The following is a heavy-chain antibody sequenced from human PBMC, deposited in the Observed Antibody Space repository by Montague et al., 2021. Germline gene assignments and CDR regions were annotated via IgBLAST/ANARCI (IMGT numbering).Heavy chain of an antibody. CDR1: GFRFDDYT. CDR3: AKEKGIALVRGLDY. V-gene: IGHV3-9*01. CDR2: ISWNSNTI. Sequence: SLRLSWAASGFRFDDYTMHWVRQVPGKGLEWVSGISWNSNTIDYVDSVKGRFTISRDHAKNSLYLEMNNLRAEDTALYFCAKEKGIALVRGLDYWGQGTQVTVSS. D-gene: IGHD3-10*01. J-gene: IGHJ4*02.